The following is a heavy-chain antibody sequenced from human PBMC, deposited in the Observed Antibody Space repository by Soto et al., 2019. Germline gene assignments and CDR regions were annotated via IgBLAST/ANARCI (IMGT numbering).Heavy chain of an antibody. D-gene: IGHD2-15*01. Sequence: EVQLVESGGGLVKPGGSLRLSCAASGFTFSNAWMSWVRQAPGKGLEWVGRIKSKTDGGTTDYAAPVKGRFTISRDDSKNTLXLQMXSLXTEDTAXXYCTTVGRYCSGGSXXXXXXXXYYYYMDVWGKGTTVTVSS. V-gene: IGHV3-15*01. CDR1: GFTFSNAW. CDR3: TTVGRYCSGGSXXXXXXXXYYYYMDV. CDR2: IKSKTDGGTT. J-gene: IGHJ6*03.